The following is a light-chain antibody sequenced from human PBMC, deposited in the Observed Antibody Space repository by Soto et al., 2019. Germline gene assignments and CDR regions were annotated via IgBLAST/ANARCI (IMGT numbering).Light chain of an antibody. J-gene: IGKJ2*01. Sequence: EVVMTQSPATLYVSPEERVTLSCRASQAVGYNLAWYQHKPGQAPRLLIYGASTRVTGIPTRFSGSGSGTEFTLTISSLQSEDFAIYYCQQSYTFGQGTKLEIK. V-gene: IGKV3-15*01. CDR2: GAS. CDR1: QAVGYN. CDR3: QQSYT.